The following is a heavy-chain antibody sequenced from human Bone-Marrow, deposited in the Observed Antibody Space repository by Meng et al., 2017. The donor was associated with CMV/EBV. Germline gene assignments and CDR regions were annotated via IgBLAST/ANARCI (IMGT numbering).Heavy chain of an antibody. CDR3: AREYYYDSSGSPRAFDI. Sequence: GSLRLSCTVSGGSISSSSYYWGWIRQPPGKGLEWIGSIYYSGSTYYNPSLKSRVTISVDTSKNQFSLKLSSVTAADTAVYYCAREYYYDSSGSPRAFDIWGQGTMVTVSS. V-gene: IGHV4-39*07. D-gene: IGHD3-22*01. CDR1: GGSISSSSYY. J-gene: IGHJ3*02. CDR2: IYYSGST.